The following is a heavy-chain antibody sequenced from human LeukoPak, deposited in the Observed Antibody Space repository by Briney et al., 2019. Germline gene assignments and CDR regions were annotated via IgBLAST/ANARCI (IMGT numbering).Heavy chain of an antibody. CDR3: TSSYSSGWYVYYFDY. J-gene: IGHJ4*02. CDR2: IRSKAYGGTT. D-gene: IGHD6-19*01. CDR1: GFTFGDYA. Sequence: GGSLRLSCTASGFTFGDYAMSWFRQAPGKGLEWVGFIRSKAYGGTTEYAASVKGRFTISRDDSKSIAYLQMNSLKTEDTAVYYCTSSYSSGWYVYYFDYWGQGTLVTVSS. V-gene: IGHV3-49*03.